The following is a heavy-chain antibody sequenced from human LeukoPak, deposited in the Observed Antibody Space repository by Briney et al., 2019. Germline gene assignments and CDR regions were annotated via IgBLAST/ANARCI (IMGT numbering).Heavy chain of an antibody. V-gene: IGHV3-23*01. CDR2: ITATSGRT. D-gene: IGHD3-10*01. CDR1: GFTFSNYA. Sequence: GSLRLSCAASGFTFSNYAMSWVRQAPGKGLEWVSAITATSGRTSYADSVKGRFTISRDNSKNTLYLRMSTLRAEDTATYYCAKRAADGDPVGYFDYWGQGTLVTVSS. J-gene: IGHJ4*02. CDR3: AKRAADGDPVGYFDY.